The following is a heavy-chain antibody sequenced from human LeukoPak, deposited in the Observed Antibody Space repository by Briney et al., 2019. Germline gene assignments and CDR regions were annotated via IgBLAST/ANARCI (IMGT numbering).Heavy chain of an antibody. J-gene: IGHJ6*03. CDR1: GYTLTELS. Sequence: ASVKVSCKVSGYTLTELSMHWVRQAPGKGLEWMGGFDPEDDETIYAQKFQGRVTMTEDTSTDTAYMELSSLRSEDTAVYYCATGALTGTHYYYYYYMDVWGKGTTVTVSS. CDR3: ATGALTGTHYYYYYYMDV. D-gene: IGHD1-1*01. CDR2: FDPEDDET. V-gene: IGHV1-24*01.